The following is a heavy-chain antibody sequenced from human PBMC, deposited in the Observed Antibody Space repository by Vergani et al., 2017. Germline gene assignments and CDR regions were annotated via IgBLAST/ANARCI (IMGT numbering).Heavy chain of an antibody. D-gene: IGHD6-13*01. Sequence: QVQLVQSGAEVKKPGASVKVSCKASGYSFTTNAMNWVRQAPGQGLEWMGWINTNTGNPTYAPGFTGRFVFSLDTSVSTAYLQINSLKAEDTAVYYCARDREGWYSSSPLLVVDVWGQGTTVTVSS. J-gene: IGHJ6*02. CDR2: INTNTGNP. V-gene: IGHV7-4-1*02. CDR3: ARDREGWYSSSPLLVVDV. CDR1: GYSFTTNA.